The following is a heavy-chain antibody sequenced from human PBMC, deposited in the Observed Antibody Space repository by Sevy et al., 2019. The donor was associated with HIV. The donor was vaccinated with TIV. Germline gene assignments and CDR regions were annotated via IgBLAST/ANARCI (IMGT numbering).Heavy chain of an antibody. Sequence: SETLSLTCAVSGYSISSGYYWGWIRQPPGKGLEWIGSIYHSGSTHYNPSLKSRVTISVDTSKNQFSLKLSSVTAADTAVYYCARWKGDTALVSTYYYFDYWGQGTLVTVCS. CDR2: IYHSGST. D-gene: IGHD5-18*01. V-gene: IGHV4-38-2*01. CDR1: GYSISSGYY. CDR3: ARWKGDTALVSTYYYFDY. J-gene: IGHJ4*02.